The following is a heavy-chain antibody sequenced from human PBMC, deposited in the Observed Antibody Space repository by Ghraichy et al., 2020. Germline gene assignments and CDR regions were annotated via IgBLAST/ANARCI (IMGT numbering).Heavy chain of an antibody. V-gene: IGHV3-23*01. Sequence: GGSLRLSCAASGFTFSSYAMSWVRQAPGKGLEWVSAISGSGGSTYYADSVKGRFTISRDNSKNTLHLQMNSLRAEDTAVYYCAKDKGRGGGWYFDLWGRGTLVTVSS. CDR2: ISGSGGST. CDR3: AKDKGRGGGWYFDL. D-gene: IGHD3-10*01. CDR1: GFTFSSYA. J-gene: IGHJ2*01.